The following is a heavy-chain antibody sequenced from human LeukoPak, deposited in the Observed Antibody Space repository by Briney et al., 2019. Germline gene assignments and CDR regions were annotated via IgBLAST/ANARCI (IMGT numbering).Heavy chain of an antibody. J-gene: IGHJ1*01. V-gene: IGHV3-33*06. CDR1: GFTFSSYG. Sequence: PGRSLRLSCAASGFTFSSYGMHWVRQAPGKGLEWAAVIWYDGSDKYYADSVQGRFTISRDNSKNTLYLQMNSLRAEDTAVFFFAKKTAYEILTGYYNPEYFQHWGQGTLVTVSS. CDR2: IWYDGSDK. CDR3: AKKTAYEILTGYYNPEYFQH. D-gene: IGHD3-9*01.